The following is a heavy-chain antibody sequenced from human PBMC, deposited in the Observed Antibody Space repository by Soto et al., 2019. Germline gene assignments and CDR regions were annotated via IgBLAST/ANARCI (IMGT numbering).Heavy chain of an antibody. V-gene: IGHV4-31*03. CDR1: GGSISSGGYY. D-gene: IGHD6-6*01. J-gene: IGHJ6*02. CDR2: IYYSGST. CDR3: ARVGIIGSSSVDYYYGMDV. Sequence: LSLTCTVSGGSISSGGYYWSWIRQHPGKGLEWIGYIYYSGSTYYNPSLKSRVTISVDTSKNQFSLKLSSVTAADTAVYYCARVGIIGSSSVDYYYGMDVWGQGTTVTVSS.